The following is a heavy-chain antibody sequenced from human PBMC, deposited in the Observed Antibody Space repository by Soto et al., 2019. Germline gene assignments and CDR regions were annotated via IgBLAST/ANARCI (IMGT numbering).Heavy chain of an antibody. CDR2: ISAYNGNT. CDR3: ARFRTGSGSPTRIDY. D-gene: IGHD3-10*01. J-gene: IGHJ4*02. V-gene: IGHV1-18*01. Sequence: ASVKVSCKASGYTFTSYGISWVRQAPGQGLEWMGWISAYNGNTIYAQKLQGRVTMTTDTSTSTAYMELRSLRSDDTAVYYCARFRTGSGSPTRIDYWGQGTLVTVSS. CDR1: GYTFTSYG.